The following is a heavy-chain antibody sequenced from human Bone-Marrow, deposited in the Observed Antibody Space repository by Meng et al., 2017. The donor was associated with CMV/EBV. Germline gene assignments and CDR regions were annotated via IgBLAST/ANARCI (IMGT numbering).Heavy chain of an antibody. V-gene: IGHV3-7*01. Sequence: GGSLRLSCAASGFTFSTYWISWVRQAPGKGLECVANINQDGSEKYYVDSVKGRFTISRDNAKNSLYLQMNSLRVEDTAVYYCARNLYSSSQKSANCYYYYGMDVWGQGTTVTFSS. CDR3: ARNLYSSSQKSANCYYYYGMDV. CDR1: GFTFSTYW. J-gene: IGHJ6*02. CDR2: INQDGSEK. D-gene: IGHD6-6*01.